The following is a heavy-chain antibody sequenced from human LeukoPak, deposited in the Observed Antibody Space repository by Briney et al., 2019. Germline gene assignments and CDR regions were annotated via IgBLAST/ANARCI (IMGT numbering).Heavy chain of an antibody. D-gene: IGHD6-13*01. V-gene: IGHV3-30*18. CDR1: GFTFNSYG. Sequence: PGRSLRLSCAASGFTFNSYGMHWVRQAPGKGLEWVAFISYDGSNKYFADSVKGRFTISRDNSENTLHLQMNSVRAEDTAVYYCAKGRSSSSLYYLDYWGQGTLVTVSS. J-gene: IGHJ4*02. CDR2: ISYDGSNK. CDR3: AKGRSSSSLYYLDY.